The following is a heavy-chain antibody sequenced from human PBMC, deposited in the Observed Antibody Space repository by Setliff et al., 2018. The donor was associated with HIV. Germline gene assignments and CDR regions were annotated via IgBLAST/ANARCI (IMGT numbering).Heavy chain of an antibody. D-gene: IGHD3-3*01. CDR2: INHNGST. V-gene: IGHV4-34*01. CDR3: ARVSVGGLLFPFYYYHYGMDV. J-gene: IGHJ6*02. Sequence: PSETLSLTCNVSIGSISSYYWNWIRQPAGTGLQWIGEINHNGSTNYNPSLKSRVTILVDRSKNQFSLKLTSVTAADTAVYFCARVSVGGLLFPFYYYHYGMDVWGQGTTVTVSS. CDR1: IGSISSYY.